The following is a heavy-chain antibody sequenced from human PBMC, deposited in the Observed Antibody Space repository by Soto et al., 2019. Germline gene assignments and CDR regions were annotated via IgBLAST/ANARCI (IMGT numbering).Heavy chain of an antibody. CDR1: GYTFTSYY. CDR2: INPSGGST. J-gene: IGHJ4*02. V-gene: IGHV1-46*01. CDR3: AKGWFAELLLDF. Sequence: ASVKVSCKASGYTFTSYYMHWVRQAPGQGLEWMGIINPSGGSTSYAQKFQGRVTMTRDTSTSTVYMELSSLRSEDTAVYYCAKGWFAELLLDFWGPGILVTLFS. D-gene: IGHD3-10*01.